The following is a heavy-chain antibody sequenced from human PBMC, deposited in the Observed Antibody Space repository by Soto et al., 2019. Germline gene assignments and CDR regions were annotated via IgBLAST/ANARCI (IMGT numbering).Heavy chain of an antibody. V-gene: IGHV1-2*04. Sequence: ASVKVSCKASGYTFTGYYMHWVRQAPGQGLEWMGWINPNSGGTNYAQKFQGWVTMTRDTSISTAYMELSRLRSDDTAVYYCARDVRGRDDFWSGYYFYYGMDVWGQGTTVTVSS. CDR2: INPNSGGT. CDR3: ARDVRGRDDFWSGYYFYYGMDV. J-gene: IGHJ6*02. CDR1: GYTFTGYY. D-gene: IGHD3-3*01.